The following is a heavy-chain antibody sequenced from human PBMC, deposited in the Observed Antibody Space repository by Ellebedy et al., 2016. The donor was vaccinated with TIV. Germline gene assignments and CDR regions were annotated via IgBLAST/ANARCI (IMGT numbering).Heavy chain of an antibody. CDR3: ARDSRTQHYYGSGSSYNVRFATWSDP. CDR2: IYYNGST. Sequence: SETLSLTXTVSGGSISSSNNYWAWIRQPPGKGLEWIGSIYYNGSTYYNPSLKSRVTISLDTSKNQFSLKFNSVTAADTAVYYCARDSRTQHYYGSGSSYNVRFATWSDPWGQGTLVTVSS. J-gene: IGHJ5*02. CDR1: GGSISSSNNY. V-gene: IGHV4-39*07. D-gene: IGHD3-10*01.